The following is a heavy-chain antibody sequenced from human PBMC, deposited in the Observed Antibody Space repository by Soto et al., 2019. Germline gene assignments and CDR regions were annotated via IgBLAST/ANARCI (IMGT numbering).Heavy chain of an antibody. D-gene: IGHD4-4*01. CDR1: GGSLSNYY. CDR3: ARHYHYSFSRYFDY. CDR2: IYYSGST. J-gene: IGHJ4*01. V-gene: IGHV4-59*08. Sequence: PSETLSLTCTFSGGSLSNYYWSWIRQPPGKGLEWIGYIYYSGSTDYNPSLRSRVTISVDTSKNQFSLKLSSATAADTAVYYCARHYHYSFSRYFDYWGHGILVTVSS.